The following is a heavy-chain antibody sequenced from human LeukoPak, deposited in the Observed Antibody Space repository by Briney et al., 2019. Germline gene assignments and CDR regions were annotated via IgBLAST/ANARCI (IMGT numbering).Heavy chain of an antibody. CDR1: GFTFSSYA. D-gene: IGHD6-13*01. J-gene: IGHJ4*02. CDR3: ARQQLVFFDY. CDR2: IKQDGSEK. V-gene: IGHV3-7*01. Sequence: GGSLRLSCAASGFTFSSYAMHWVRQAPGKGLEWVANIKQDGSEKYYVDSVKGRFTISRDNAKNSLYLQMNSLRAEDTAVYYCARQQLVFFDYWGQGTLVTVSS.